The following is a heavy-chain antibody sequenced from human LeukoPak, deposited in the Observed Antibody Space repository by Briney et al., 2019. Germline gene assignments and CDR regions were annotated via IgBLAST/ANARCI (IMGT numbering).Heavy chain of an antibody. D-gene: IGHD5-24*01. CDR1: GYTFTCYY. CDR3: ARDKYLQLQSYNNKGSYFDY. J-gene: IGHJ4*02. V-gene: IGHV1-2*02. CDR2: INPNSGGT. Sequence: ASVKVSCKASGYTFTCYYMHWVRQAPGQGLEWMGWINPNSGGTNYAQKFQGRVTMTRDTSISTAYMELSRLRSDDTAVYYCARDKYLQLQSYNNKGSYFDYWGQGTLVTVSS.